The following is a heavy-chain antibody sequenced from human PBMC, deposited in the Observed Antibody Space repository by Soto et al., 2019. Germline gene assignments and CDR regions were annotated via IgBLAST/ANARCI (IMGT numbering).Heavy chain of an antibody. CDR1: GFTFSSYS. CDR2: ISGNGGAT. CDR3: AKHPGYVRACPES. D-gene: IGHD2-2*03. V-gene: IGHV3-23*01. Sequence: GGSLRLSCAASGFTFSSYSMSWVRQATVKGLEWVSIISGNGGATYYAESVKRRLTISRDNCKNTLYLQMNSLRAEYTALYFWAKHPGYVRACPESWGKGTLVTASS. J-gene: IGHJ5*02.